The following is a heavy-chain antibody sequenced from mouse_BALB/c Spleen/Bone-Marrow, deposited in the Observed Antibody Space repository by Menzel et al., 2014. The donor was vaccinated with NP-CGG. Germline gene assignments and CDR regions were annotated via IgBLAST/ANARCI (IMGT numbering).Heavy chain of an antibody. D-gene: IGHD2-2*01. J-gene: IGHJ3*01. Sequence: EVKLEESGGGLVKPGGSLKLSCAASGFPFRSYDMSWVRQTPEKRLEWVATITSGDSYTYYPDSVKGRFTISRDNARNTLYLQMSSLRSEDTALYYCARQDGYDGTWFAYWGQGTLVTVSA. CDR2: ITSGDSYT. CDR3: ARQDGYDGTWFAY. V-gene: IGHV5-9*02. CDR1: GFPFRSYD.